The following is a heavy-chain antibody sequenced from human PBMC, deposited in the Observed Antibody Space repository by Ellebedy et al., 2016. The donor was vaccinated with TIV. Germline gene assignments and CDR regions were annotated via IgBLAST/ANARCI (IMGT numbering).Heavy chain of an antibody. CDR3: ARWFGELLYVRWFDP. CDR2: IYYSGST. D-gene: IGHD3-10*01. CDR1: GGSISSSSNY. J-gene: IGHJ5*02. Sequence: GSLRLSCTVSGGSISSSSNYWGWIRQPPGKGLEWIGSIYYSGSTYYNPSLKSRVTISVDTSKSQFSLKLTSVTDADTAVYYCARWFGELLYVRWFDPWGQGTLVTVSS. V-gene: IGHV4-39*01.